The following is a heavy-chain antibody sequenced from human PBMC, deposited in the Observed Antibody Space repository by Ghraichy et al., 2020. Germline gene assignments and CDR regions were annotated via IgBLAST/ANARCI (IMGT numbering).Heavy chain of an antibody. CDR2: ISSSSSTI. CDR1: GFTFSTYS. J-gene: IGHJ4*02. V-gene: IGHV3-48*02. D-gene: IGHD1-20*01. Sequence: LSLTCAASGFTFSTYSMNWVRQAPGKGLEWVSYISSSSSTIYYADSVKGRFTISRDNAKNSLYLQMNSLRDEDTAVYYCARSNWNDVLGANYWGQGTLVTVSS. CDR3: ARSNWNDVLGANY.